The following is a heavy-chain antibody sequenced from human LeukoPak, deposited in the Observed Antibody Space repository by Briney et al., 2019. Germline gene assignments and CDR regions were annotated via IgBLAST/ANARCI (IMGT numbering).Heavy chain of an antibody. V-gene: IGHV4-34*01. Sequence: SETLSLTCAVYGGSFSGYYWSWIRQPPGKGLEWIGEINHSGSTNYNPSLKSRVTISVDTSKNQFSLKLSSVTAADTAVYYCASRATVVTGGGYWGQGTLVTVSS. CDR1: GGSFSGYY. D-gene: IGHD4-23*01. J-gene: IGHJ4*02. CDR2: INHSGST. CDR3: ASRATVVTGGGY.